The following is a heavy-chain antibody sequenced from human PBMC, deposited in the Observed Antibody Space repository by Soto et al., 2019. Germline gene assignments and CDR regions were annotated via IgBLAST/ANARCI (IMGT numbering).Heavy chain of an antibody. J-gene: IGHJ6*02. V-gene: IGHV5-10-1*01. CDR1: GYSFTSYW. CDR3: ARDRRGDFYYYHGLDV. CDR2: IDPSDSYT. D-gene: IGHD3-22*01. Sequence: PGESLKISCKGSGYSFTSYWISWVRQMPGKGLEWMGRIDPSDSYTNYSPSFQGHVTISADKSISTAYLQWSSLKASDTAMYYCARDRRGDFYYYHGLDVWGQGTTVTVSS.